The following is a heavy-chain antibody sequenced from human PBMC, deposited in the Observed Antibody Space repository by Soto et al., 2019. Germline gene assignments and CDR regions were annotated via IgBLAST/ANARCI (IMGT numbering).Heavy chain of an antibody. Sequence: SETLSLTCTVSGDSISPYYWTWIRQPPGKGLEFIGCVHASGTSTYNPSLESRVTMSVDTSKNHFSLRLQSVTAADTAVYYCATQKYADCSGGSCYSRDWFDPWGQGTLVTVSS. D-gene: IGHD2-15*01. CDR1: GDSISPYY. V-gene: IGHV4-59*08. CDR2: VHASGTS. CDR3: ATQKYADCSGGSCYSRDWFDP. J-gene: IGHJ5*02.